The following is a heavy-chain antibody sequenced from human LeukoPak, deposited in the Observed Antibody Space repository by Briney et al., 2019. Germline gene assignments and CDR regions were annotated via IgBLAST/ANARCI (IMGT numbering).Heavy chain of an antibody. CDR1: GFPFNTYA. CDR2: ISSNGDNT. J-gene: IGHJ3*01. V-gene: IGHV3-64D*06. Sequence: PGGSLRLSCSASGFPFNTYAIHWVRQAPGKGLEYVAGISSNGDNTDFADSAKGRFTISRDNSKSTLFPQMNSLRAEDTAVYFCTRDSALLGVAFDLWGQGTVVTVSS. D-gene: IGHD2-15*01. CDR3: TRDSALLGVAFDL.